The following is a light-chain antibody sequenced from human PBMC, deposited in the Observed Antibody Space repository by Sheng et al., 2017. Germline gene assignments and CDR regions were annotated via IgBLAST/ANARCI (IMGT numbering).Light chain of an antibody. CDR2: GAS. V-gene: IGKV3-20*01. CDR1: QSVSRY. Sequence: DIVLTQSPDTLSLSPGERATLSCRASQSVSRYLAWYQQKPGQAPRLLIYGASSRATVIPDRFSGSGSGTDFTLTISRLEPEDFAVYYCQQYGSSPGTFGQGTKLEI. J-gene: IGKJ2*01. CDR3: QQYGSSPGT.